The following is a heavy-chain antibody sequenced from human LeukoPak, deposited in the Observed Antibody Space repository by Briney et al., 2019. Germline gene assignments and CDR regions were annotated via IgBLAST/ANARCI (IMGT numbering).Heavy chain of an antibody. CDR2: INPNSGGT. D-gene: IGHD6-13*01. V-gene: IGHV1-2*06. J-gene: IGHJ6*03. CDR1: GYTFTGYY. CDR3: AGSTGIAAAGYYYYYMDV. Sequence: GASVKVSCKASGYTFTGYYMYWVRQAPGQGLEWMGRINPNSGGTNYAQKFQGRVTMTRDTSISTAYMELSRLRSDDTAVYYCAGSTGIAAAGYYYYYMDVWGKGTTVTVSS.